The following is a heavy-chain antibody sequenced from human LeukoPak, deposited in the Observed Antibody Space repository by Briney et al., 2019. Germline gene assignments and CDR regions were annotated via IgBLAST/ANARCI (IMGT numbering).Heavy chain of an antibody. Sequence: GGSLRLSCAPSGFTFSGYNMNWVRQAPGKGLEWVSAISGSGGSTYYADSVKGRFTISRDNSKNTLYLQMNSLRAEDTAVYYCAKDPYRGATDYWGQGTLVTVSS. CDR2: ISGSGGST. CDR1: GFTFSGYN. D-gene: IGHD2-21*01. V-gene: IGHV3-23*01. CDR3: AKDPYRGATDY. J-gene: IGHJ4*02.